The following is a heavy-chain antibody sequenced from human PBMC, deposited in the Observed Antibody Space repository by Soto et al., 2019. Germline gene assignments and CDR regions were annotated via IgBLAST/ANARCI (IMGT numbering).Heavy chain of an antibody. CDR1: GFAFSEYS. J-gene: IGHJ4*02. Sequence: EVHLVESGGSLVQPGGSLRLSCAASGFAFSEYSMNWVRQAPGKGLEWLSYISLGSTTIYYADSVKGRFTISRDNAKNSLYLQMNSLGVEDTAVYYCARVPHHAIDYWGRGTLVTVSS. CDR2: ISLGSTTI. CDR3: ARVPHHAIDY. V-gene: IGHV3-48*01.